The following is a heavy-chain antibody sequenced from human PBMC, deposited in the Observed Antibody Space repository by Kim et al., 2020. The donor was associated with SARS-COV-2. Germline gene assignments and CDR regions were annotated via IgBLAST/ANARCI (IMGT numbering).Heavy chain of an antibody. Sequence: GGSLRLSCAASGLILSDHYMHWVRQAPGKGLEWVGRTKNRANSYTTIYAASVTGRFIISRDDSKNSVYLQMNSLKTEDTAVYYFARAMAGTYVDWGQGTL. V-gene: IGHV3-72*01. CDR3: ARAMAGTYVD. J-gene: IGHJ4*02. CDR2: TKNRANSYTT. CDR1: GLILSDHY. D-gene: IGHD1-26*01.